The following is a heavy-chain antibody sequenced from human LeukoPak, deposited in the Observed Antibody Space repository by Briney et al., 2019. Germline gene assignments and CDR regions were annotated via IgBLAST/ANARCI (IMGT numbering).Heavy chain of an antibody. Sequence: SETLSLTCAVYGGSFSGYYWSWIRQPPGKGLEWIGEINHSGSTNYNPSLKSRVTISVDTSKNQFSLKLSSVTAADTAVYYCARSTLRYSNWSDLWGQGTLVTVSS. D-gene: IGHD3-9*01. CDR1: GGSFSGYY. CDR3: ARSTLRYSNWSDL. J-gene: IGHJ5*02. V-gene: IGHV4-34*01. CDR2: INHSGST.